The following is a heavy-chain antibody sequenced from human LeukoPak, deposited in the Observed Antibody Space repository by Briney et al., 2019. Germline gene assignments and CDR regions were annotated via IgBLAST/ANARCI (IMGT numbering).Heavy chain of an antibody. D-gene: IGHD3-9*01. V-gene: IGHV3-23*01. CDR3: AKAIAYYDILTGYYYNWFDP. CDR1: GFTFSSYA. Sequence: PGGSLRLSCAASGFTFSSYAMSWVRQAPGKGLEWVSAISGSGGSTYYADSVKGRFTISRDNSKNTPYLQMNSLRAEDTAVYYCAKAIAYYDILTGYYYNWFDPWGQGTLVTVSS. J-gene: IGHJ5*02. CDR2: ISGSGGST.